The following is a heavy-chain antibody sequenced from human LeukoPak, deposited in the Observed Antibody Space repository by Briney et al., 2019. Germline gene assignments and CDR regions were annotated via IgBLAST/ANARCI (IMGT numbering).Heavy chain of an antibody. CDR2: ISSTSTTI. Sequence: PGGSLRLSCAAPGFTFGTYSMNWVRQAPGKGLEWLSHISSTSTTILYADSVKGRFTISRDNAKNSVFLQMDSLRAEDTAVYYCARDYGDPNYFDYWGQGTLVTVSS. J-gene: IGHJ4*02. CDR1: GFTFGTYS. CDR3: ARDYGDPNYFDY. V-gene: IGHV3-48*04. D-gene: IGHD4-17*01.